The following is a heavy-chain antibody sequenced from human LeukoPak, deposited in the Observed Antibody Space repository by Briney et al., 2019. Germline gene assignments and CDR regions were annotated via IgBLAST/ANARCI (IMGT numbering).Heavy chain of an antibody. CDR3: ARATYYYGSGSYSILDV. J-gene: IGHJ6*04. V-gene: IGHV4-4*02. CDR1: GGSISSSNW. Sequence: SETLSLTCAVSGGSISSSNWWSWVRQPPGKGLEWIGEIYHSGSTNYNPSLKSRVTISVDKSKNQFSLKLSSVTAADTAVYYCARATYYYGSGSYSILDVWGKGTTVTISS. CDR2: IYHSGST. D-gene: IGHD3-10*01.